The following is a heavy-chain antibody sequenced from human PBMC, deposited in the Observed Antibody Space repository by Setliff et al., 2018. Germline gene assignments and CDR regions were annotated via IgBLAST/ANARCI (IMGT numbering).Heavy chain of an antibody. J-gene: IGHJ5*02. CDR3: ARDVFDFRTGQADP. V-gene: IGHV3-7*01. D-gene: IGHD3-3*01. CDR2: IDPDGIGK. CDR1: EFTFNKYW. Sequence: LRLSCAASEFTFNKYWMTWVRQAPGKGLEWVANIDPDGIGKYYIDSVRGRFTISRDNAQKTLYLHMNNLRAEDTAVYYCARDVFDFRTGQADPWGQGTLVTVS.